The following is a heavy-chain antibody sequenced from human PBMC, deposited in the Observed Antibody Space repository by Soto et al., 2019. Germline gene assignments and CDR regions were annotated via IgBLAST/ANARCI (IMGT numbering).Heavy chain of an antibody. CDR3: ASEGGVPEDAFDI. CDR1: GFTFSSYA. V-gene: IGHV3-30*04. J-gene: IGHJ3*02. Sequence: GGSLRLSCAASGFTFSSYAMHWVRQAPGKGLEWVAVISYDGSNKYYADSVKGRFTISRDNSKNTLYLQMNSLRAEDTAVYYCASEGGVPEDAFDIWGQGTMVTVSS. CDR2: ISYDGSNK. D-gene: IGHD3-16*01.